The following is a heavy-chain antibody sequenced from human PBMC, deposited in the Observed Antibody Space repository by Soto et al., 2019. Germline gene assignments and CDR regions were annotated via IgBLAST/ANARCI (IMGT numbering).Heavy chain of an antibody. CDR2: ISGSGGST. V-gene: IGHV3-23*01. J-gene: IGHJ4*02. CDR3: AKMGYSYGEYYFDY. Sequence: GGSLRVCWGSSRFTFSSYSMRWVRHSPGTGLEGVSAISGSGGSTYYADSVMGRLTISRDNYKNTLYLQMNILRAEDTAVYYCAKMGYSYGEYYFDYWGQGTLVTVSS. CDR1: RFTFSSYS. D-gene: IGHD5-18*01.